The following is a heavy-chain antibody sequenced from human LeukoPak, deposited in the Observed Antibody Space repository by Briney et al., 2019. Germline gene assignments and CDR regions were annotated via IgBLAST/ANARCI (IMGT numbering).Heavy chain of an antibody. Sequence: ASVKVSCKASGGTFSSYAISWVRQAPGQGLEWMGGIIPIFGTANYAQKFQGRVTITADESTSTAYMELSSLRSEDTAVYYCARGGLTHYDILTGYQYYFDYWGQGTLVTVSS. CDR3: ARGGLTHYDILTGYQYYFDY. J-gene: IGHJ4*02. V-gene: IGHV1-69*13. D-gene: IGHD3-9*01. CDR1: GGTFSSYA. CDR2: IIPIFGTA.